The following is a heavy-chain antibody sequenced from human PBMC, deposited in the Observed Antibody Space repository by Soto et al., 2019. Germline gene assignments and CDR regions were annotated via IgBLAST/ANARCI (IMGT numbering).Heavy chain of an antibody. Sequence: EVQLVESGGGLVQPGGSLRLSCAASGFTISSYSMNWVRQAPGKGLEWVSYISSSSSTIYYADSVKGRLTISRDNAKNSLYLQMNSLRGEDTAVYYCAREGYPFDYWGQGTLVTVSS. CDR3: AREGYPFDY. V-gene: IGHV3-48*01. J-gene: IGHJ4*02. CDR2: ISSSSSTI. CDR1: GFTISSYS. D-gene: IGHD5-12*01.